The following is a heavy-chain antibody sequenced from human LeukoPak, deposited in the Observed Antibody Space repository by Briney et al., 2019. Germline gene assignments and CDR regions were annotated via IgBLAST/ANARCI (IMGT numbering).Heavy chain of an antibody. J-gene: IGHJ3*02. V-gene: IGHV1-69*13. CDR1: GGTFTSYA. Sequence: ASVKVSCKASGGTFTSYAISWVRQAPGQGLEWMGGIIPIFGTANYAQKFQGRVTITADESTSTAYMELSSLRSEDTAAYYCARTCSSTSCHDAFDIWGQGTMVTVSS. D-gene: IGHD2-2*01. CDR2: IIPIFGTA. CDR3: ARTCSSTSCHDAFDI.